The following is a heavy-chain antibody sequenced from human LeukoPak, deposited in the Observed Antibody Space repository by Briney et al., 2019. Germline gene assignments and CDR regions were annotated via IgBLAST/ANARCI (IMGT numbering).Heavy chain of an antibody. CDR2: INPNSGGT. J-gene: IGHJ4*02. D-gene: IGHD6-13*01. CDR3: ARPIAAARGLY. Sequence: ASVKISCKVSGYTFTDYYMHWVRQAPGQGLEWMGRINPNSGGTNYAQKFQGRVTMTRDTSISTAYMELSRLRSDDTAVYYCARPIAAARGLYWGQGTLVTVSS. CDR1: GYTFTDYY. V-gene: IGHV1-2*06.